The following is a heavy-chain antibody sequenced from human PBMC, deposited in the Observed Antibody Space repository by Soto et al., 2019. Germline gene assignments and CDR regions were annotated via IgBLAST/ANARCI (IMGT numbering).Heavy chain of an antibody. D-gene: IGHD2-15*01. V-gene: IGHV3-30*18. J-gene: IGHJ4*02. CDR3: AKAAATYYCSGGYCYNYYFDS. CDR1: GFTFSNYD. CDR2: ISYDGSNK. Sequence: GGSLRLSCAASGFTFSNYDMHWVRQAPGKGLEWVAVISYDGSNKYYADSVRGRFTISRDNSKNTLHLQMNSLRADDTAVYYCAKAAATYYCSGGYCYNYYFDSWGQGTLVTVS.